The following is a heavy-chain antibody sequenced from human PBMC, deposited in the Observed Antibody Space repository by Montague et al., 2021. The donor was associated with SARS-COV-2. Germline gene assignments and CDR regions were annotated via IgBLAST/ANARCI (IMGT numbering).Heavy chain of an antibody. Sequence: SETLSLTRIVSGGSINGYYWSWIRQYPGKGLEWIGSIYHTGSTVYNPSLRSRVTILIETSKNQFSLKMTSVTTADRAVYFCARDLSRAFCEGSSCYSENWFDPWGKGTLVTVSS. D-gene: IGHD2-21*01. V-gene: IGHV4-59*01. CDR1: GGSINGYY. J-gene: IGHJ5*02. CDR2: IYHTGST. CDR3: ARDLSRAFCEGSSCYSENWFDP.